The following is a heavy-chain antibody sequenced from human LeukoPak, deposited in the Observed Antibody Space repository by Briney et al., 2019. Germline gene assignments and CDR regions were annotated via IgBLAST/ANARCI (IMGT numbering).Heavy chain of an antibody. D-gene: IGHD4-17*01. CDR1: GFTFIIYE. V-gene: IGHV3-48*03. CDR3: ARDSPNYGDFNGLFDY. J-gene: IGHJ4*02. CDR2: ISSSCNPI. Sequence: GGSLRLSCAASGFTFIIYEMNWARQAPGKGLEWLSYISSSCNPIYYADSVKGRFTISRDNAKKLLYLQMSSLRAEDTALYYCARDSPNYGDFNGLFDYWGQGTLVTVSS.